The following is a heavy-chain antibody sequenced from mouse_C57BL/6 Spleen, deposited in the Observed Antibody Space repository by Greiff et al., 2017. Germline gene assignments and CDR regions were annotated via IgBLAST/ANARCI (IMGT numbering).Heavy chain of an antibody. Sequence: EVQLVESEGGLVQPGSSMKLSCTASGFTFSDYYMAWVRQVPEKGLEWVANINYDGSSTYYLDSLKSRFIISRANAKNILYLQMSSLKSEDTATYYCARSTYGQYFDYWGQGTTLTVSS. CDR1: GFTFSDYY. CDR3: ARSTYGQYFDY. D-gene: IGHD1-1*01. J-gene: IGHJ2*01. CDR2: INYDGSST. V-gene: IGHV5-16*01.